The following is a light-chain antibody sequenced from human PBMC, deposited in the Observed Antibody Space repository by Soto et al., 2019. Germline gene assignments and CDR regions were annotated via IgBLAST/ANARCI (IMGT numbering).Light chain of an antibody. CDR1: SSDVGGYNY. CDR3: SSYTTSNTRQIV. J-gene: IGLJ1*01. CDR2: DVS. Sequence: QSVLTQPASVSGSPGQSSTIFCTGTSSDVGGYNYVSWYQHHPGKAPKLLIYDVSNRPSGISNRFSGSKSDNTASLTISGLQPEDEADYYCSSYTTSNTRQIVFGTGTKVTVL. V-gene: IGLV2-14*03.